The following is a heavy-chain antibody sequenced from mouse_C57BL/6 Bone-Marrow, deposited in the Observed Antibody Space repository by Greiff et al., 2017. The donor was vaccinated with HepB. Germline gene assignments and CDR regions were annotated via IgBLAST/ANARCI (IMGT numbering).Heavy chain of an antibody. CDR2: IVPNSGGT. V-gene: IGHV1-72*01. J-gene: IGHJ1*03. D-gene: IGHD1-1*01. CDR1: GYTFTSYW. CDR3: DLYYYGSSYEYFDV. Sequence: QVQLQQPGAELVKPGASVKLSCKASGYTFTSYWMHWVKQRPGRGLEWIGRIVPNSGGTKYNEKFKSKATLTVDKPSSTAYMQLSSLTSEDSAVYYCDLYYYGSSYEYFDVWGTGTTVTVSS.